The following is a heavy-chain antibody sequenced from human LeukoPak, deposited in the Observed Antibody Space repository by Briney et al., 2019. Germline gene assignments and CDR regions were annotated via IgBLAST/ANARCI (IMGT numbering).Heavy chain of an antibody. J-gene: IGHJ5*01. D-gene: IGHD6-13*01. CDR2: FDPEDGGT. Sequence: ASVKVSCKVSGYTLTELSMHWVRQAPGKGLEWMGGFDPEDGGTIYAQKFQGRVTMTEDTSTDTAYMELSSLRSEDTAVYYCARNLGRSSWYIWFDFWGQGTLVTVSS. V-gene: IGHV1-24*01. CDR1: GYTLTELS. CDR3: ARNLGRSSWYIWFDF.